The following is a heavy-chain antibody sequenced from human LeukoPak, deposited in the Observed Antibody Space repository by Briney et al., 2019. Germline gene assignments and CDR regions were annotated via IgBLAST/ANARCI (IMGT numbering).Heavy chain of an antibody. V-gene: IGHV5-51*01. CDR2: IYPGDSHT. CDR1: GYLLTNYW. J-gene: IGHJ4*02. Sequence: GGALQISCKGTGYLLTNYWLGWQRQVPRKGLEWMGNIYPGDSHTRFSLSFQGQVTISPDQYISTAYRGWSSLKAWDSAMYYCARRAFHGAGSYGYYFDSRGQGAPVTVSS. CDR3: ARRAFHGAGSYGYYFDS. D-gene: IGHD3-10*01.